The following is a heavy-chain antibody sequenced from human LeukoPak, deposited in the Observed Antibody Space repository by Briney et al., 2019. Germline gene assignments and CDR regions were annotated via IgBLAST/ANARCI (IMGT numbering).Heavy chain of an antibody. Sequence: SETLSLTCTVSGGSISSSSYYWGWIRQPPGKGLEWIGSIYYSGSTYYNPSLKSRVTISVDTSKNQFSLKLSSVTAADTAVYYCARDLVIVVVKVSNWFDPWGQGTLVTVSS. CDR3: ARDLVIVVVKVSNWFDP. J-gene: IGHJ5*02. V-gene: IGHV4-39*07. D-gene: IGHD3-22*01. CDR2: IYYSGST. CDR1: GGSISSSSYY.